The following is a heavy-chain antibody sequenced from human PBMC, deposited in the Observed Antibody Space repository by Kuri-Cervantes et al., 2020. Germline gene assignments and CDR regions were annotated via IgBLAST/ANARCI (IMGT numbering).Heavy chain of an antibody. CDR1: GFTFDDYA. Sequence: GGSLRLSCAASGFTFDDYAMHWVRQAPGKGLEWVSGISWNSGSIGYADSVKGRFTISRDNSKNTLYLQMNSLRAEDTAVYYCARTGTRWLFYLGYWGQGTLVTVSS. D-gene: IGHD1-14*01. J-gene: IGHJ4*02. CDR2: ISWNSGSI. V-gene: IGHV3-9*01. CDR3: ARTGTRWLFYLGY.